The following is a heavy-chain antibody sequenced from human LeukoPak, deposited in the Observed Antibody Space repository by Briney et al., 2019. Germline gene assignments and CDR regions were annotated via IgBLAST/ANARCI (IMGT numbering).Heavy chain of an antibody. CDR2: ISSSSSYI. Sequence: GGSLRLSCAASGFTFSSYSMNWVRQAPGKGLECVSSISSSSSYIHYADSVKGRFIISRDNAKNSLYLQMNSLRAEDTALYYCARVGDGDSFDYWGQGTLVTVSS. D-gene: IGHD3-10*01. V-gene: IGHV3-21*01. CDR1: GFTFSSYS. J-gene: IGHJ4*02. CDR3: ARVGDGDSFDY.